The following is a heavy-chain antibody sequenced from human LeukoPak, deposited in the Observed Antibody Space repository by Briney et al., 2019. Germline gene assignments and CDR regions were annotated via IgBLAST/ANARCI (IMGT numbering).Heavy chain of an antibody. Sequence: GGSLRLSCAASGFTFDDYAMHWVRQAPGKGLEWVSGISWNSGSMGYADSVKGRFTISGDNAKNSLYLQMNSLRAEDTALYYCAKDLASSITCGMDVWGQGTTVTVSS. CDR1: GFTFDDYA. D-gene: IGHD3-10*01. CDR3: AKDLASSITCGMDV. CDR2: ISWNSGSM. V-gene: IGHV3-9*01. J-gene: IGHJ6*02.